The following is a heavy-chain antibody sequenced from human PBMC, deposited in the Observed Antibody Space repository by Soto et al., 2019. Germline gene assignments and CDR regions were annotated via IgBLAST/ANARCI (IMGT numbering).Heavy chain of an antibody. V-gene: IGHV1-3*01. CDR1: GYTFTSYA. Sequence: ASVKVSCKASGYTFTSYAMHWVRQAPGQRLEWMGWINAGNGNTKYSQKFQGRVTITRDTSASTAYMELSSLRSEDTAVYYCASAPAESVVPAAVDYYYMDVWGKGTTVTVSS. CDR2: INAGNGNT. CDR3: ASAPAESVVPAAVDYYYMDV. J-gene: IGHJ6*03. D-gene: IGHD2-2*01.